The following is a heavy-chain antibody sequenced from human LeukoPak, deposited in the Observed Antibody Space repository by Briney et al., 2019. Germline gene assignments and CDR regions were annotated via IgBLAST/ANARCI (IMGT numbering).Heavy chain of an antibody. CDR1: LGTFSSYA. D-gene: IGHD2-15*01. V-gene: IGHV1-69*06. CDR3: ARDGGYCSGGSCYAF. Sequence: SVKVSCKASLGTFSSYAISWVRQAPRQGLEWMGGIIPIFGTANYAQKFQGRVTITADKSTSTAYMELSSLRSEDTAVYYCARDGGYCSGGSCYAFWGQGTLVTVSS. J-gene: IGHJ4*02. CDR2: IIPIFGTA.